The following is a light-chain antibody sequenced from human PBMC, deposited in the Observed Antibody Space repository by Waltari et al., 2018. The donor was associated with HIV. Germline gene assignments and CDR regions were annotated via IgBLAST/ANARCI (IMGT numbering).Light chain of an antibody. J-gene: IGKJ1*01. V-gene: IGKV1-12*01. CDR1: HPINSW. CDR2: ATS. Sequence: DIQMTQFPSFVSASVGDRVTITCRASHPINSWLTWYQQKPGKAPDLLIYATSSLQSGVPSRFSGSGSGTNFTLTINSLQTEDFATYFCQQANSFPWTFGRGTKVELK. CDR3: QQANSFPWT.